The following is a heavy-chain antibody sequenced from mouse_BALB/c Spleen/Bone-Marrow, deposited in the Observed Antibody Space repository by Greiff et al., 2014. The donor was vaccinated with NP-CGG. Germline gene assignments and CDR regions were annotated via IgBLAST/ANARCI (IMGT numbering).Heavy chain of an antibody. J-gene: IGHJ2*01. CDR2: IDPEIGNT. D-gene: IGHD4-1*01. CDR1: SFNIKDYF. CDR3: ARLFGTRDFDY. V-gene: IGHV14-1*02. Sequence: DVQLQESGAELVRPGALVKLSCKASSFNIKDYFMHWVKQRPEQGLEWIGWIDPEIGNTLYDPKFQGKASITADTSSNTAYLQLSSLTSEDTAVYYCARLFGTRDFDYWGQGTTLTVSS.